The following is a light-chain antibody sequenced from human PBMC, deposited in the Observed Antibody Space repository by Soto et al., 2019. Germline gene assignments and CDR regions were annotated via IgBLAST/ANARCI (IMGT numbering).Light chain of an antibody. CDR1: QSLLHSNGFQY. Sequence: MTQSPPSLSVTPGEPASISCRSSQSLLHSNGFQYLDWYQQKPGKAPKLLIYAASSLQSGVPSRFSGSGSGTDFTLTISSLQPEDFATYYCQQSYSTPLTFGGGTKVDNK. CDR2: AAS. J-gene: IGKJ4*01. V-gene: IGKV1-39*01. CDR3: QQSYSTPLT.